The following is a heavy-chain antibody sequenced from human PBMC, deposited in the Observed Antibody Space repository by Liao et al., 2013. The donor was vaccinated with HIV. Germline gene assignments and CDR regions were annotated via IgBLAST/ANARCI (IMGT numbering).Heavy chain of an antibody. D-gene: IGHD4-23*01. V-gene: IGHV4-39*07. CDR2: IYYSGST. Sequence: QLQLQESGPGLVKPSETLSLTCTVSGGSISSSSYYWGWIRQPPGKGLEWIGSIYYSGSTYYNPSLKSRVTISVDTSKNQFSLKLSSVTAADTAVYYCARDYGGNSGGWFDPWGQGTLVTVSS. CDR1: GGSISSSSYY. CDR3: ARDYGGNSGGWFDP. J-gene: IGHJ5*02.